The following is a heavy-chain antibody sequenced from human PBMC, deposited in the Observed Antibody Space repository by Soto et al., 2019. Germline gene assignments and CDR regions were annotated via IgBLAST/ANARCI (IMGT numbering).Heavy chain of an antibody. CDR3: TRVPDYYDSSGYFAFGL. CDR1: GFTFGDYA. J-gene: IGHJ4*02. Sequence: PVGSLRLSCTASGFTFGDYAMSWVRQAPGKGLEWVGFIRSKAYGGTTEYAASVKGRFTISRDDSKSIAYLQMNSLKTEDTAVYYCTRVPDYYDSSGYFAFGLWGQGTLVTVSS. CDR2: IRSKAYGGTT. V-gene: IGHV3-49*04. D-gene: IGHD3-22*01.